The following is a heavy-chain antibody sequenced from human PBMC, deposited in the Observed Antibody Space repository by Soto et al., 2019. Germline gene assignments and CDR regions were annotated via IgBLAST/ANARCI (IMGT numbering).Heavy chain of an antibody. Sequence: QVQLVQSGAEVKKPGASVKVSCKTSGYPFTSYGMNWVRQAPGQGPEWMGWISAYNDKTIYTQKFQGRVTMTTDTSTSTAYMELRSLRSDDTAVYYCARDRLIAVTGLLRNWGQGTLVTVSS. CDR2: ISAYNDKT. V-gene: IGHV1-18*01. D-gene: IGHD6-19*01. CDR1: GYPFTSYG. J-gene: IGHJ4*02. CDR3: ARDRLIAVTGLLRN.